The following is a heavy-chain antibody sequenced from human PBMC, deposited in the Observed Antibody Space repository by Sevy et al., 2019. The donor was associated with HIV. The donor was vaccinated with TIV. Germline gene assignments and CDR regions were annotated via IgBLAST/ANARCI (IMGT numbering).Heavy chain of an antibody. Sequence: QSQTLSLTCAISGDSVSSNSAAWNWIRQSPSRGLEWLGRTYYRSKWYNDYAVSVKSRITINPDTSKNQFSLQLNSVTPEDTAVYYCARDPGYSSSWYGPRYYYYGMDVWGQGTTVTVSS. CDR1: GDSVSSNSAA. J-gene: IGHJ6*02. CDR3: ARDPGYSSSWYGPRYYYYGMDV. CDR2: TYYRSKWYN. V-gene: IGHV6-1*01. D-gene: IGHD6-13*01.